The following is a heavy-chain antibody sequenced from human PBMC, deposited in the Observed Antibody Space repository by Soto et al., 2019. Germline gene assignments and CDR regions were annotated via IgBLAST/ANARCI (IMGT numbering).Heavy chain of an antibody. D-gene: IGHD5-18*01. J-gene: IGHJ4*02. CDR2: IWYDGSNK. V-gene: IGHV3-33*01. CDR3: AREKDTTMGTSFDN. Sequence: QVQLVESGGGVVQPGRSLRLSCAASGFTFSSYGMHWVRQAPGKGLECVALIWYDGSNKDYVDSVKGRFTISRDNSKNTLYLQMNSLRAEDTAVYYCAREKDTTMGTSFDNWGQGTLVTASS. CDR1: GFTFSSYG.